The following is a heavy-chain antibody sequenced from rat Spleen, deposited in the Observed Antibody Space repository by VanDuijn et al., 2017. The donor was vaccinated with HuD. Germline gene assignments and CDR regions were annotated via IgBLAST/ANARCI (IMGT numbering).Heavy chain of an antibody. D-gene: IGHD4-3*01. CDR1: GFTFSDYY. V-gene: IGHV5-25*01. CDR3: ARQDTSGYSNLFAY. J-gene: IGHJ3*01. Sequence: EVQLVESDGDLVQPGRSLKLSCAASGFTFSDYYMAWVRQAPTKGLEWVASISTGGGNTYYRDSVKGRFTVSRDNSKSTLYLQVDSLRSEDTATYYCARQDTSGYSNLFAYWGQGTLVTVSS. CDR2: ISTGGGNT.